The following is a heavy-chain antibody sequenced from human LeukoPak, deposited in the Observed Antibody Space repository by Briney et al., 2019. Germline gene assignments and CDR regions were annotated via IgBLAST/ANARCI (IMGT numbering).Heavy chain of an antibody. V-gene: IGHV3-30*18. J-gene: IGHJ6*02. D-gene: IGHD1-26*01. Sequence: PGGSLRLSCAASGSTFSKYGMHWVRQAPGKGLEWVAVISYDSYNDYYGDSVKGRFTISRDNSKNTVDLQMNSLRPDDTAVYFCVKGKWEDNHYYYGLDVWGQGTTVSVAS. CDR3: VKGKWEDNHYYYGLDV. CDR2: ISYDSYND. CDR1: GSTFSKYG.